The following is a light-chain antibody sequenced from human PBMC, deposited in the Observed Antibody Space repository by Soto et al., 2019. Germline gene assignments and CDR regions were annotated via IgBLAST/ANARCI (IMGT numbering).Light chain of an antibody. Sequence: QSALTQPPSISGAPGQRVTITCTGSDSNIGASYDVNWYQHLPGVAPNLLIYETDNRPSGVPDRFSASRSGASASLAIDKLQTGDEGDYYCQSYGSGLSVVFGGGTKLTVL. V-gene: IGLV1-40*01. CDR1: DSNIGASYD. CDR2: ETD. J-gene: IGLJ2*01. CDR3: QSYGSGLSVV.